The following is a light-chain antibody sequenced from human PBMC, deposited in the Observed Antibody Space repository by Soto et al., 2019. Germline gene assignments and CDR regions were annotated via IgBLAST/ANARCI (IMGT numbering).Light chain of an antibody. Sequence: IVLTQSPGTLSLSPWERDNFFCRASQSVSSSYLAWYQQKPGQAPRLLIYGASSRATGIPDRFSGSGSGTDFTLTISRLEPEDFAVYYCQQYGSSLFTFGQGTRLEIK. V-gene: IGKV3-20*01. CDR2: GAS. J-gene: IGKJ5*01. CDR3: QQYGSSLFT. CDR1: QSVSSSY.